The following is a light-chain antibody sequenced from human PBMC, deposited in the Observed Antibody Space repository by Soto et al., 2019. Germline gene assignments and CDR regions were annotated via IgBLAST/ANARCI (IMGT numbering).Light chain of an antibody. CDR3: LQRTNWPLT. CDR2: DAS. Sequence: IVLTQSPCTLSLSTGERATLPCRASQSVKSSYLAWYQQKPGQAPRLLIYDASNRATGIPARFSGSGSGTDFTLTISSLEPEDFAVYYCLQRTNWPLTFGGGTKVDIK. J-gene: IGKJ4*01. CDR1: QSVKSSY. V-gene: IGKV3-11*01.